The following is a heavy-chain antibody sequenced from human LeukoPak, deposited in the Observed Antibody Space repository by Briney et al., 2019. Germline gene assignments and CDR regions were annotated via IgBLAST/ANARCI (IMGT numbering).Heavy chain of an antibody. CDR1: GFTFSSYS. V-gene: IGHV3-21*01. J-gene: IGHJ6*03. CDR3: TYGSGREGYMDV. D-gene: IGHD3-10*01. Sequence: GGSLRLSCAASGFTFSSYSMNWVRQAPGKGLEWVSSISSSSSYIYYADSVKGRFTISRDNAKNSLYLQMNSLRAEDTAVYYCTYGSGREGYMDVWGKGTTVTVSS. CDR2: ISSSSSYI.